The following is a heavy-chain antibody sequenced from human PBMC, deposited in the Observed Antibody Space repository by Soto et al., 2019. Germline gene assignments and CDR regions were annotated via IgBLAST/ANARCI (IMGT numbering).Heavy chain of an antibody. CDR2: ISSSSSYI. J-gene: IGHJ4*02. D-gene: IGHD2-8*01. V-gene: IGHV3-21*01. CDR1: GFTFSSYS. Sequence: GGSLRLSCAASGFTFSSYSMNWVRQAPGKGLEWVSSISSSSSYIYYADSVKGRFTISRDNAKNSLYLQMNSLRAEDTAVYYCARVLIWDTSIYGPIEDFDYWGQGTLVTVSS. CDR3: ARVLIWDTSIYGPIEDFDY.